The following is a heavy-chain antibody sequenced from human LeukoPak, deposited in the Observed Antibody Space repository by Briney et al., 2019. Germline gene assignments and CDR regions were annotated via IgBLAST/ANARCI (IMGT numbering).Heavy chain of an antibody. Sequence: PGGSLRLSCAASGFTFSSYAMSWVRQAPGKGLEWVSVISGSGGTTYYADSVKGRFTISRGNSKNTLYLQMNSLRAEDTAVYYCAKAPYDFWSGYPSTCFDYWGQGTLVTVSS. J-gene: IGHJ4*02. CDR1: GFTFSSYA. CDR2: ISGSGGTT. CDR3: AKAPYDFWSGYPSTCFDY. D-gene: IGHD3-3*01. V-gene: IGHV3-23*01.